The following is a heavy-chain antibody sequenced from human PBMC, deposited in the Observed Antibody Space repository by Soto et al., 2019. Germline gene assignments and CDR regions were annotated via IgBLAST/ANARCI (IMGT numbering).Heavy chain of an antibody. D-gene: IGHD3-22*01. CDR3: ARDRGPDSSGYYPTDY. J-gene: IGHJ4*02. CDR1: GFTFSSYG. Sequence: PGGSLRLSCAASGFTFSSYGMHWVRQAPGKGLEWVAVIWYDGSNKYYADSVKGRFTISRDNSKNTLYLQMNSLRAEDTAVYYCARDRGPDSSGYYPTDYWGQGTLVTVSS. V-gene: IGHV3-33*01. CDR2: IWYDGSNK.